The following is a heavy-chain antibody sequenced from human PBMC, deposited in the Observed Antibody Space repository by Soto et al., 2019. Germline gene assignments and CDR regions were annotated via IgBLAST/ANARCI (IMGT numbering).Heavy chain of an antibody. CDR2: INPNSGDT. D-gene: IGHD6-19*01. CDR3: ARDGQWLVTPYYYYGLDV. V-gene: IGHV1-2*02. Sequence: QEQLVQSGAEVKKPGASVKVSCKASGYAFTGYYIHWVRQAPGQGLEWMGWINPNSGDTNYAQKFQGRVTLTGDMSISTANMELTRLRSDDTAVYYCARDGQWLVTPYYYYGLDVWGQGTTVTVPS. CDR1: GYAFTGYY. J-gene: IGHJ6*02.